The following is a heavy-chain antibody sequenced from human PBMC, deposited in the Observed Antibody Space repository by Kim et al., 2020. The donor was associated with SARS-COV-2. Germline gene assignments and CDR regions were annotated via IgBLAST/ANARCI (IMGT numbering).Heavy chain of an antibody. CDR3: ARRGTSRSDSVDV. D-gene: IGHD1-26*01. V-gene: IGHV3-72*01. J-gene: IGHJ3*01. Sequence: YAASVKGRFTISRDDSKNSLYLQMNSLKTEDTAVYHCARRGTSRSDSVDVWGQGTLVTVSS.